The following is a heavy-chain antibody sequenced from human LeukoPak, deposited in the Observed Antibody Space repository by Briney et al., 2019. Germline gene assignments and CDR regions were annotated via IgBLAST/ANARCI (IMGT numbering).Heavy chain of an antibody. CDR3: ARGGTAARNLWSYYYYYYMDV. Sequence: PSQTLSLTCTVSGGSISSGGYYWSWIRQHPGKGLEWIGYIYYSGSTYYNPSLKSRVTISVDTSKNQFSLKLSSVTAADTAVYYCARGGTAARNLWSYYYYYYMDVWGKGTTVTVSS. J-gene: IGHJ6*03. CDR2: IYYSGST. CDR1: GGSISSGGYY. V-gene: IGHV4-31*03. D-gene: IGHD2-2*01.